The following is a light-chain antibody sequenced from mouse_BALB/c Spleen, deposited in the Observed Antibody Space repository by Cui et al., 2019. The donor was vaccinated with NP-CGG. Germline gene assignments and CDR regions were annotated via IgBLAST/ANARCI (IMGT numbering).Light chain of an antibody. J-gene: IGLJ1*01. Sequence: QAVLTQEPALTTSPGETVTITCRSSTGAVTTSNYAKWVQEKPDHLFTGLIGGTNNRAPGVPARFSGSLIGDKAALTITGAKTEDEAIYFCALWYSNHWVFGGGTKTDCP. CDR2: GTN. V-gene: IGLV1*01. CDR1: TGAVTTSNY. CDR3: ALWYSNHWV.